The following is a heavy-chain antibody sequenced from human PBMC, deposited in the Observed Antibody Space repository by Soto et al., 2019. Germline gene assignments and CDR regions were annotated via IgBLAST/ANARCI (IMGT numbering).Heavy chain of an antibody. CDR3: ARKFYYDSSGHYYYY. D-gene: IGHD3-22*01. J-gene: IGHJ4*02. Sequence: GGSLRLSCVASGFTFSSYSMNWVRQAPGKGLEWVSYISSSSSIIYYTDSVKGRFTISRDNAKNSLYLQMNSLRAEDTAVYYCARKFYYDSSGHYYYYWGQGTLVTVSS. CDR1: GFTFSSYS. V-gene: IGHV3-48*01. CDR2: ISSSSSII.